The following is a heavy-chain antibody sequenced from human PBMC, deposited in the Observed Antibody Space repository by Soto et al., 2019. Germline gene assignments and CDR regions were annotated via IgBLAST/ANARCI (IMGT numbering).Heavy chain of an antibody. CDR1: GGTIISSSYY. V-gene: IGHV4-39*01. J-gene: IGHJ4*02. CDR2: IYYSGST. Sequence: SETKSLPSTVAGGTIISSSYYWGWIKKPPGKGLEWIGSIYYSGSTYYNPSLKSRVTISVDTSKNQFSLKLSSVTAADTAVYYCAGHPGIAAAGFDYWGQGTLVTVSS. CDR3: AGHPGIAAAGFDY. D-gene: IGHD6-13*01.